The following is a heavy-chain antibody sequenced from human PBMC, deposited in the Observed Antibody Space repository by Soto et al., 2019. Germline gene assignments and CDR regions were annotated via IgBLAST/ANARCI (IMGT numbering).Heavy chain of an antibody. CDR2: ISYDGSNK. D-gene: IGHD1-26*01. Sequence: QVQLVESGGGVVQPGRSLRLSCAASGFTFSSYGMHWVRQAPGKGLEWVAVISYDGSNKYYADSVKGRFTISRDNSKNPLYLQMNSLRAEDTAVYYCANAGERGYYFDYWGQGTLVTVSS. J-gene: IGHJ4*02. CDR1: GFTFSSYG. CDR3: ANAGERGYYFDY. V-gene: IGHV3-30*18.